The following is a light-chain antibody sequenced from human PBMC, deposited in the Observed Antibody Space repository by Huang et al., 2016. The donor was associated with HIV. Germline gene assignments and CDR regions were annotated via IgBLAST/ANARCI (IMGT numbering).Light chain of an antibody. CDR3: QQYDNLLIT. Sequence: DNQMTQSPSSLSASVGDRVTITCQASQDISNYLNWYQQKPGKAPKLLIYDASNLETGVPSRFSGSGSGTHFTFTISSLQPEDIATYFCQQYDNLLITFGQGTRLEIK. CDR2: DAS. CDR1: QDISNY. J-gene: IGKJ5*01. V-gene: IGKV1-33*01.